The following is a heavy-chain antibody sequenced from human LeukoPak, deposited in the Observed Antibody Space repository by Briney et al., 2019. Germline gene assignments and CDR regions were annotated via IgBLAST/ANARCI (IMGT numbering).Heavy chain of an antibody. V-gene: IGHV1-2*02. Sequence: ASVKVSCKASGYTFIGYYMHWVRQAPGQGLEWMGWINPNSGGTNYAQKFQGRVTMTRDRSISTAYMELSRLRSDDTAVYYCAREIKYSSSDAFGYWGQGTLVTVSS. CDR1: GYTFIGYY. J-gene: IGHJ4*02. D-gene: IGHD6-6*01. CDR3: AREIKYSSSDAFGY. CDR2: INPNSGGT.